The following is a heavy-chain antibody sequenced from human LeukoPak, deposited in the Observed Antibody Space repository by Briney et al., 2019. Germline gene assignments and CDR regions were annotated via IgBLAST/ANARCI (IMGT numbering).Heavy chain of an antibody. CDR3: ARVRSDYPGRGFPRNVMDV. V-gene: IGHV1-8*01. CDR2: MNPTSGNV. D-gene: IGHD4/OR15-4a*01. Sequence: GASVKVSCKASGNTFTSYDINWVRQATEQGLEWMGWMNPTSGNVGYAQNFQGRLTMTRNTPMSTAYMELSSLTSEDTAVYFCARVRSDYPGRGFPRNVMDVWGQGTTVTVSS. CDR1: GNTFTSYD. J-gene: IGHJ6*02.